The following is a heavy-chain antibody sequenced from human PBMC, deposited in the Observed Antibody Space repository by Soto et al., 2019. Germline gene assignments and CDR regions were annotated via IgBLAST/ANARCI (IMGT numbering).Heavy chain of an antibody. CDR2: INNAGSNT. J-gene: IGHJ6*02. D-gene: IGHD1-7*01. V-gene: IGHV3-74*01. CDR3: ARDPLIGTTDYGVDV. Sequence: EVQLVESGGGVVQPGGSLRLSCAASGFTFSTYWMHWVRQPPGKGLVWVSRINNAGSNTAYADSVKGRVTISRDNAQSTLYLQMNSLRAEDTAVYYCARDPLIGTTDYGVDVWGQGTTVSVSS. CDR1: GFTFSTYW.